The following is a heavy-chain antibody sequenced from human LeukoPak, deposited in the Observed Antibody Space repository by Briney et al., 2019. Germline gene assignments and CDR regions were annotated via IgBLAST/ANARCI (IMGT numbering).Heavy chain of an antibody. CDR2: TYYRSKWYN. V-gene: IGHV6-1*01. CDR1: GDSVSSNSAA. Sequence: SQTLSLTCALSGDSVSSNSAAWHWIRQSPSRGLEWLGRTYYRSKWYNDYAVSVKSRITINPDTSKNQFSLQLNSVTPEDTAVYYCARALRLGWTGVDYWGQGTLVTVSS. CDR3: ARALRLGWTGVDY. D-gene: IGHD6-19*01. J-gene: IGHJ4*02.